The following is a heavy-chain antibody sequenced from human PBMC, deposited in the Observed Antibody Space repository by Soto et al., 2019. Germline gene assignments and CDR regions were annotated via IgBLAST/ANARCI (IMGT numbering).Heavy chain of an antibody. CDR1: GGSISSYY. CDR2: IYTSGST. J-gene: IGHJ5*02. D-gene: IGHD6-6*01. V-gene: IGHV4-4*07. Sequence: SETLSLTCTVSGGSISSYYWSWIRQPAGKGLEWIGRIYTSGSTNYNPSLKSRVTMSVDTSKSQFSLKLSSVTAADTAVYYCARGGAGSSSSSRTSGKNWFDPWGQGTLVTVPQ. CDR3: ARGGAGSSSSSRTSGKNWFDP.